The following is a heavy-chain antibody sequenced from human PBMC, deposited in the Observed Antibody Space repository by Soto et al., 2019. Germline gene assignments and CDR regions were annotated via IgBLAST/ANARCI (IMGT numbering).Heavy chain of an antibody. Sequence: PSETLSLTCTVSGGSISSSSYYRGWIRQPPGKGLWWFGSFFYSWSTFYNPSLKSRVTIFVDTSKNQFSLKLSFVTAADTAVYYCAVALGAARRYYFDYWGQGTLVTVSS. CDR1: GGSISSSSYY. CDR2: FFYSWST. V-gene: IGHV4-39*01. CDR3: AVALGAARRYYFDY. J-gene: IGHJ4*02. D-gene: IGHD6-6*01.